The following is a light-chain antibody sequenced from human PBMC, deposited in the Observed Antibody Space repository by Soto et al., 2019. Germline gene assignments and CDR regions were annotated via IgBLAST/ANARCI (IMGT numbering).Light chain of an antibody. J-gene: IGKJ5*01. CDR2: DAS. Sequence: DIQMTQSPASVSASVGDRVTSTCRASQGISSWLAWYQKKPGKAPHLLLYDASPLQSGVPSRFSGSGGGTAFTLSISSVQPEDFATYFCQQSYMDPITFGQGTRLEIK. CDR1: QGISSW. CDR3: QQSYMDPIT. V-gene: IGKV1-12*01.